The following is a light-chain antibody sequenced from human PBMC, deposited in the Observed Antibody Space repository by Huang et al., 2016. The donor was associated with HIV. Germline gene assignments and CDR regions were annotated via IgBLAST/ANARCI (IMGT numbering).Light chain of an antibody. CDR1: QSLSSSY. Sequence: EIVLTQSPATRSLSPGKRATLSCRASQSLSSSYLSWYQQIPGQAPRLLMYGASPRATGIPVRFSGRWSCTDFTLTIASLQPEDFAIYYCQQDYNLPITFGQGTRLEIE. V-gene: IGKV3D-7*01. J-gene: IGKJ5*01. CDR2: GAS. CDR3: QQDYNLPIT.